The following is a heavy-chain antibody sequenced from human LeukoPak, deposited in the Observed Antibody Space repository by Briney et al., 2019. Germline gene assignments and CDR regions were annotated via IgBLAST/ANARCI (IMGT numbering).Heavy chain of an antibody. Sequence: PGGSLRLSCAASGFTFSSYAMSWVRQAPGKGLEWVSVISGSGYSTYYADSVKGRFTISRDNSKNTLYLQMNSLRAEDTAVYYCARDKIVGATHFDYWGQGTLVTVSS. D-gene: IGHD1-26*01. J-gene: IGHJ4*02. CDR3: ARDKIVGATHFDY. CDR2: ISGSGYST. CDR1: GFTFSSYA. V-gene: IGHV3-23*01.